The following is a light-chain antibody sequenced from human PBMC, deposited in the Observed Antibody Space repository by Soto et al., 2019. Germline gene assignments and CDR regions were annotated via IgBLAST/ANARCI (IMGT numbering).Light chain of an antibody. J-gene: IGKJ1*01. CDR1: QGISNY. Sequence: DIQMTQSPSSLSASVGDRVTITCRASQGISNYLAWYQQKPGKVPKLLIYAASTLQSGVPSRFSGSGSGTDFTLTISSLQPEDVASYYCQKYNSAPSTFSKGNKVEIK. CDR3: QKYNSAPST. V-gene: IGKV1-27*01. CDR2: AAS.